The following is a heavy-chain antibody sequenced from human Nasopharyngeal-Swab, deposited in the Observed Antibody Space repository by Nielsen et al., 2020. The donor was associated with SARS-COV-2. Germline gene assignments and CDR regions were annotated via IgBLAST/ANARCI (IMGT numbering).Heavy chain of an antibody. Sequence: SETLSLTCTVSGGSISSYYWSWIRQPPGKGLEWIGYIYYSGSTNYNPSLKSRVTISVDTSKNQFSLNLSSVTAADTAVYYCAREWREVYCSGGSCYYYYDGMDVWGQGTTVTVSS. CDR2: IYYSGST. J-gene: IGHJ6*02. V-gene: IGHV4-59*12. CDR3: AREWREVYCSGGSCYYYYDGMDV. D-gene: IGHD2-15*01. CDR1: GGSISSYY.